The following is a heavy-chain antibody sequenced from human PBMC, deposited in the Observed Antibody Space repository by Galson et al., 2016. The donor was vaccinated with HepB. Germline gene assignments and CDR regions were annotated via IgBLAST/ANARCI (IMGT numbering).Heavy chain of an antibody. D-gene: IGHD4-11*01. CDR1: GGSISSGSYY. Sequence: TLSLTCTVSGGSISSGSYYWSWIRQPAGKGLEWIWRIYTSGSTNYNPSLKSRLTISIDTSKNQFSLKLSSVTAADTAVYYCARAGPEGNYAGKNWFDPWGQGTLVTVSS. CDR2: IYTSGST. CDR3: ARAGPEGNYAGKNWFDP. V-gene: IGHV4-61*02. J-gene: IGHJ5*02.